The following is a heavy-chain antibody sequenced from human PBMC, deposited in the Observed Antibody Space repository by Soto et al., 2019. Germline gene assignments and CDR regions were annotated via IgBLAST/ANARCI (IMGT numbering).Heavy chain of an antibody. J-gene: IGHJ3*02. CDR2: MNPNSGNT. V-gene: IGHV1-8*01. CDR3: ARGLYYYGSGTHDAFDI. Sequence: QGLEWMGWMNPNSGNTGYAQKFQGRVTMTRNTSISTAYMELSSLRSEDTAVYYCARGLYYYGSGTHDAFDIWGQGTMVTVSS. D-gene: IGHD3-10*01.